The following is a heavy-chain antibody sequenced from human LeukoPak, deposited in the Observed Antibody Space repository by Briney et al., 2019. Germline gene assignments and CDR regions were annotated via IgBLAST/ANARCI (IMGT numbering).Heavy chain of an antibody. V-gene: IGHV4-59*08. J-gene: IGHJ4*02. CDR2: VYNSEYT. CDR1: GVSSSGYY. D-gene: IGHD1-26*01. Sequence: PSETLSLTCTVPGVSSSGYYWSWIRQPPGKGLEWIGYVYNSEYTKYNPSLKSRVSISFDTSKSQFSLILSSVTAGDTAVYYCAKVLIGSQDYWGQGTLVTVFS. CDR3: AKVLIGSQDY.